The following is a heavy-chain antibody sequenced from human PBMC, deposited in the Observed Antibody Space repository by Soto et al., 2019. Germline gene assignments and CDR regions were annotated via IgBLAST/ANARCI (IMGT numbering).Heavy chain of an antibody. CDR1: GGSFSGYY. V-gene: IGHV4-34*01. CDR3: ARDKITGLFDY. CDR2: INHSGST. D-gene: IGHD2-8*02. J-gene: IGHJ4*02. Sequence: QVQLQQWGAGLLKPSETLSLTCAVYGGSFSGYYWTWIRQPPGTGLEWIGEINHSGSTNYNPSLKIRVTISVDTSKNQFSLQLTSVTAADTAVDYCARDKITGLFDYWGQGTLVTVSS.